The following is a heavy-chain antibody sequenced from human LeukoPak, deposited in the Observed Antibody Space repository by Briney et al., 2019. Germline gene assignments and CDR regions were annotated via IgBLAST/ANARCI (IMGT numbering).Heavy chain of an antibody. J-gene: IGHJ5*02. CDR3: ARGRIVVVPAAHQRGWFDP. Sequence: SETLSLTCAVYGGSFSGYYWSWIRQPPGKGLEWIGEINHSGSTNYNPSLKSRVTISVDTSTNQFCLKLSSVTAADTAVYYCARGRIVVVPAAHQRGWFDPWGQGTLVTVSS. D-gene: IGHD2-2*01. V-gene: IGHV4-34*01. CDR2: INHSGST. CDR1: GGSFSGYY.